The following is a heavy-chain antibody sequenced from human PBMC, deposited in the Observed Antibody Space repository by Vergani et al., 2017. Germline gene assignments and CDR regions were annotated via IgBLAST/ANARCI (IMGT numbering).Heavy chain of an antibody. D-gene: IGHD4-23*01. CDR3: ASLDYGGSIDY. CDR2: IYYSGST. CDR1: GCSISSSSYY. V-gene: IGHV4-39*01. Sequence: QLQLQESGPGLVKPSETLSLTCTVSGCSISSSSYYWGWIRQPPGKGLEWIGSIYYSGSTYFNPSLKSRVTISVDTSKNQFSLKLSSVTAADTAVYYCASLDYGGSIDYWGQGTLVTVSS. J-gene: IGHJ4*02.